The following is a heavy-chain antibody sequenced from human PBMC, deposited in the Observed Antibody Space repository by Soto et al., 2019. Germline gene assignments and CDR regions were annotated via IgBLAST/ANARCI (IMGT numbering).Heavy chain of an antibody. D-gene: IGHD2-21*01. CDR1: GFTLDTYG. J-gene: IGHJ3*01. CDR2: SWHDGRHL. V-gene: IGHV3-33*01. Sequence: QEQLVESGGGTVQPGGSLRLSCAVSGFTLDTYGMHWVRQAAGQGLEWVAVSWHDGRHLDYADSVRGRFTVFRDDSKNTLFLEMTGLRGDDSAVYFCARDWGACTPGECYSHGFDLWGQGTLGTVSS. CDR3: ARDWGACTPGECYSHGFDL.